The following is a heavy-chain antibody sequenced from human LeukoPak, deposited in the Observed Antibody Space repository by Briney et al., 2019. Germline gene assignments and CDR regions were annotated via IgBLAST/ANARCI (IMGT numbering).Heavy chain of an antibody. CDR1: GGSVSSTTYF. V-gene: IGHV4-39*01. J-gene: IGHJ4*02. Sequence: PSETLSLTCTVSGGSVSSTTYFWSWIRQPPGKGLEWIASINYSGSTYYNPSLKSRVTISVDTSENQFSLKLSSVTAADTAVYYCARYVVYGSGKYYFDYWGQGTLVTVSS. CDR3: ARYVVYGSGKYYFDY. CDR2: INYSGST. D-gene: IGHD3-10*01.